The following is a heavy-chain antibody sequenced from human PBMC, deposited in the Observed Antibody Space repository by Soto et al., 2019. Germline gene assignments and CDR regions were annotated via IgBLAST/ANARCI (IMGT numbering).Heavy chain of an antibody. V-gene: IGHV1-18*04. CDR1: CSTFTSYC. CDR2: ISAYNGDT. J-gene: IGHJ6*02. D-gene: IGHD2-21*02. Sequence: AAVMVSFYASCSTFTSYCISWVRQAPGQGLEWMGWISAYNGDTNYAQKLQGRVTMTTDTSTSTAYMELRSLRSDDTAVYYCASHTYCGGDCYRPYYYGMDVWGQGTTVTVSS. CDR3: ASHTYCGGDCYRPYYYGMDV.